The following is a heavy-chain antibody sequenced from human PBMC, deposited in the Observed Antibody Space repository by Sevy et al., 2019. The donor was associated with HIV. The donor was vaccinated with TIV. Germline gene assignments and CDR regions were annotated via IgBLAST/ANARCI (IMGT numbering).Heavy chain of an antibody. V-gene: IGHV1-2*02. Sequence: ASVRVSCRTSEYTFTGYYMHWVRQAPGQGLEWMGWINPNTGGTNYAQKFQGRFTVTRDTSIRTFYMEVGSLRSDDTVVYYCARSRSRIAGAGGRLGSHFYYYMDVWGKGTTVTVSS. CDR1: EYTFTGYY. J-gene: IGHJ6*03. D-gene: IGHD6-19*01. CDR3: ARSRSRIAGAGGRLGSHFYYYMDV. CDR2: INPNTGGT.